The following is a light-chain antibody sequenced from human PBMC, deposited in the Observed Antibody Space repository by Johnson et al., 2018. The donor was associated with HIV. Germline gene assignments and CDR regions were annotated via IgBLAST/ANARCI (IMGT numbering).Light chain of an antibody. CDR2: DID. J-gene: IGLJ1*01. CDR3: GTWDSSLSVYV. V-gene: IGLV1-51*01. CDR1: SSNIGNNY. Sequence: QAVLTQPPSVSAAPGQKVTISCSGSSSNIGNNYVSWYQQLPGTAPKLLIYDIDKRPSGIPDRFSGSKSGTSATLDLTGLQTGDAADYYCGTWDSSLSVYVFATGTKVTVL.